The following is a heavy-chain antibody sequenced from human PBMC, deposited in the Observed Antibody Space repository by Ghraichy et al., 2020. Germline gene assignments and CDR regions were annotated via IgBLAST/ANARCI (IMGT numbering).Heavy chain of an antibody. V-gene: IGHV4-39*01. CDR1: GGSIISSRYY. J-gene: IGHJ4*02. CDR2: ISYSGNT. D-gene: IGHD3-22*01. Sequence: SETLSLTCTVSGGSIISSRYYWGWIRQPPGKGLEWIGSISYSGNTYYNPSLKRRVIISVDMSKNQFSLKLSSVTAADAAVYYCARQRGRIYNESSGNFDYWGRGVLVTVSS. CDR3: ARQRGRIYNESSGNFDY.